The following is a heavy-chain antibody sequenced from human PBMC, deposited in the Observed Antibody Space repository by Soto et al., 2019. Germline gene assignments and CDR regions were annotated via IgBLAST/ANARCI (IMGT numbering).Heavy chain of an antibody. V-gene: IGHV3-30-3*01. CDR3: ASLYCSGGSCYYYYGMDV. J-gene: IGHJ6*02. CDR2: ISYDGSNK. D-gene: IGHD2-15*01. CDR1: GFTFSSYA. Sequence: QVQLVESGGGVVQPGRSLRLSCAASGFTFSSYAMHWVRQAPGKGLEWVAVISYDGSNKYYADSVKGRFTISRDNSKNTLYLQMKGLRAEDTAVYYCASLYCSGGSCYYYYGMDVWGQGTTVTVSS.